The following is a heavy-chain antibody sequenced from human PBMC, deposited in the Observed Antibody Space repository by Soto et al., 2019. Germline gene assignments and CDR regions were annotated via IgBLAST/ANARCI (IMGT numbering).Heavy chain of an antibody. CDR1: GGSISSSSYY. J-gene: IGHJ5*02. D-gene: IGHD2-21*02. V-gene: IGHV4-39*01. Sequence: QLQLQESGPGLVKPSETLSLTCTVSGGSISSSSYYWGWIRQPPGKGLEWIGSIYYSGSTYYNPYLKSRVTISVDKSKNQFSLKLSSVTAADTAVYYCARRPGGGDCYSGNWFDPWGQGTLVTVSS. CDR3: ARRPGGGDCYSGNWFDP. CDR2: IYYSGST.